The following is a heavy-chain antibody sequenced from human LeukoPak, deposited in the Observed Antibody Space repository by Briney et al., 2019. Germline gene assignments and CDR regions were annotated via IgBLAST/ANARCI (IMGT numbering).Heavy chain of an antibody. CDR2: VFYNGAT. D-gene: IGHD3-22*01. CDR3: ARSGDYYDSSGYPGCFDY. CDR1: GGSISSSIYY. V-gene: IGHV4-39*07. Sequence: PSETLSLTCIVSGGSISSSIYYWAWVRQPPGKGLEWIGTVFYNGATQYSPSLRSRVTISIDTSKNQFSLKLSSVTAADTAVYYCARSGDYYDSSGYPGCFDYWGQETLVTVSS. J-gene: IGHJ4*02.